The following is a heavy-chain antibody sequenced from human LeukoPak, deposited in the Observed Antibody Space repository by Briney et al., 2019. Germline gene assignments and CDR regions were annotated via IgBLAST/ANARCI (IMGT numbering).Heavy chain of an antibody. CDR2: ISGGGSGT. J-gene: IGHJ4*02. V-gene: IGHV3-23*01. Sequence: GGSLRLSYAPSGFTFSSYAMSWVRQAPGKGLEWVAVISGGGSGTYYADSVRGRFTISRDNSKNTLYLQMNSLRADDTAVYYCANGYSSGGGFDYWGQGTLVTVSS. D-gene: IGHD6-19*01. CDR3: ANGYSSGGGFDY. CDR1: GFTFSSYA.